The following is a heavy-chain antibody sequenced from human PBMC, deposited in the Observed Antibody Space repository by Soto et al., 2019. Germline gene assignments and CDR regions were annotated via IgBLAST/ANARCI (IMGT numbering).Heavy chain of an antibody. CDR2: ISGSGGST. CDR3: AKDGAVAGDPDY. V-gene: IGHV3-23*01. D-gene: IGHD6-19*01. Sequence: EVQLLESGGGLVQPGGSLRLSCAASGFTFSSYAMSWVRQAPGKGLEWVSAISGSGGSTYYADSVKGRFTISRDNSKNTRYLQMNSLRAEDTAIYYCAKDGAVAGDPDYWGQGTLVTVSS. CDR1: GFTFSSYA. J-gene: IGHJ4*02.